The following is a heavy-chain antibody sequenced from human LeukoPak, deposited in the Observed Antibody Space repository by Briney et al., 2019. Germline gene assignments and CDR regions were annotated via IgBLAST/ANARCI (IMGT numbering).Heavy chain of an antibody. J-gene: IGHJ5*02. D-gene: IGHD6-13*01. CDR3: ARDFATAAGTSWFDP. CDR2: IYTSGST. V-gene: IGHV4-61*02. CDR1: SGSISSGSYY. Sequence: SETLSLTCTVSSGSISSGSYYWSWIRQPAGKGLEWIGRIYTSGSTNYNPSLKSRVTISVDTSKNQFSLKLSSVTAADAAVYYCARDFATAAGTSWFDPWGQGTLVTVSS.